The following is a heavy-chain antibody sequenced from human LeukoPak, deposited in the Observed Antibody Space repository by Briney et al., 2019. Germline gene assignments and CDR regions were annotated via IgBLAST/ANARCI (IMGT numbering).Heavy chain of an antibody. V-gene: IGHV4-38-2*02. CDR1: GYSISSGYY. J-gene: IGHJ3*02. CDR3: ARVGGFYAFDI. CDR2: IYHSGST. Sequence: PSETLSLTCTVSGYSISSGYYWGWIRQPPGKGLEWIGSIYHSGSTYYNPSLKSRVTISVDTSKNQFSLKLSSVIAADTAVYYCARVGGFYAFDIWGQGTMVTVSS. D-gene: IGHD2/OR15-2a*01.